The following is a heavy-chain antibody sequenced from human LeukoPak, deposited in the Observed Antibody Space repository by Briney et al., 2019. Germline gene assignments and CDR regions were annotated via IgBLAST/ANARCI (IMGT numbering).Heavy chain of an antibody. CDR2: TYYSGST. CDR1: GDSINSDY. V-gene: IGHV4-59*08. D-gene: IGHD2-15*01. J-gene: IGHJ3*02. CDR3: ARRMKLAAKGDAFDI. Sequence: SETLSLTCTVSGDSINSDYWNWLRQPPGKGLEWIGFTYYSGSTNYNPSLKSRVTISVDASRSHFSLKLNSVTAADTAVYYCARRMKLAAKGDAFDIWGQGTMVTVSS.